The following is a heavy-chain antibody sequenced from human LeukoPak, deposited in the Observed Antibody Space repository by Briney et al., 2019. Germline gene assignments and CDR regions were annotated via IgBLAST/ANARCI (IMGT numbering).Heavy chain of an antibody. CDR2: MNPNSGNT. D-gene: IGHD2-2*01. CDR1: GYTFTSYD. Sequence: ASVKVSCKASGYTFTSYDINWVRQATGQGLEWMGWMNPNSGNTGYAQKFQGRVTMTRNTSISTAYMELSSLRSEDTAAYYCARDLRVVPAAVSFDAFDIWGQGTMVTVSS. CDR3: ARDLRVVPAAVSFDAFDI. J-gene: IGHJ3*02. V-gene: IGHV1-8*01.